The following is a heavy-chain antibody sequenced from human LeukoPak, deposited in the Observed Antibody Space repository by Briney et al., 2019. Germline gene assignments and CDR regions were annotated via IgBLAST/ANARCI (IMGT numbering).Heavy chain of an antibody. J-gene: IGHJ4*02. D-gene: IGHD1-26*01. Sequence: GGSLRLSCVASGFPFSGYWMDWVRQAPGKGMEWVANINQDGTNQYYAASVKGRFSISRDNAKNSLYLQMNSLRAEDTAFYYCARDRIVGATSPGGYWGQGTLVTVSS. V-gene: IGHV3-7*03. CDR1: GFPFSGYW. CDR2: INQDGTNQ. CDR3: ARDRIVGATSPGGY.